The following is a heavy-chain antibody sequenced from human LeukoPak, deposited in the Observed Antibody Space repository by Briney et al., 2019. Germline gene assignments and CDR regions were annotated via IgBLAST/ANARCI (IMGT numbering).Heavy chain of an antibody. Sequence: SETLSLTCTVSGGSISSYYWSWIRQPPGKGLEWIGHIYYSGSTNYNPSLKSRVTISVDTSKNQFSLKLSSVTAADTAVYYCARAPMEHDAFDIWGQGTMVTVSS. CDR2: IYYSGST. J-gene: IGHJ3*02. CDR1: GGSISSYY. V-gene: IGHV4-59*01. D-gene: IGHD1/OR15-1a*01. CDR3: ARAPMEHDAFDI.